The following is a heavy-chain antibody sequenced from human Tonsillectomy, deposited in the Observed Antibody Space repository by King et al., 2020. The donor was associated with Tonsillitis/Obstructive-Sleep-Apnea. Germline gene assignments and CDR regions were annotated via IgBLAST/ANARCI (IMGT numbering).Heavy chain of an antibody. CDR2: INQDGSEK. D-gene: IGHD6-13*01. J-gene: IGHJ4*02. CDR1: GFTFSSYW. V-gene: IGHV3-7*04. Sequence: VQLVESGGDLVQPGGSLRLSCAASGFTFSSYWMNWVRQAPGKGLEWVANINQDGSEKYFVDSVKGRFTIARDNAKNFLYLQMNSLRAEDTAVYYCARVEPHSRIAAVPWYFDHWGQGTLITVSS. CDR3: ARVEPHSRIAAVPWYFDH.